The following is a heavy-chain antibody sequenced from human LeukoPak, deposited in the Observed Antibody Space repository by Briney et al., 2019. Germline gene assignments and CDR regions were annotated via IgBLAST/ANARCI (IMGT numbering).Heavy chain of an antibody. V-gene: IGHV4-39*01. CDR1: GGSISSSSYY. D-gene: IGHD3-10*01. CDR3: ARFMVRGVIITSHYGMDV. CDR2: IYYSGST. Sequence: SETLSLTCTVSGGSISSSSYYWGWIRQPPGKGLEWIGSIYYSGSTYYNPSLKSRVTISVDTSKNQFSLKLSSVTAADTAVYYCARFMVRGVIITSHYGMDVWGQGTLVTVSS. J-gene: IGHJ6*02.